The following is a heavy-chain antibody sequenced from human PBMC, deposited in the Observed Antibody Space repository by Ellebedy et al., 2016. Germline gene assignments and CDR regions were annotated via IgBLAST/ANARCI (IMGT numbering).Heavy chain of an antibody. V-gene: IGHV3-23*01. CDR1: RFTFNNYA. D-gene: IGHD6-19*01. CDR2: ISATGDNT. J-gene: IGHJ5*02. CDR3: ARDRLIAVAGSFDP. Sequence: GGSLRLSXAASRFTFNNYAMNWVRQAPGKGLEWVSSISATGDNTYYVDSVRGRFTISRDNSKNTLHLQMNSLRAEDTAVYYCARDRLIAVAGSFDPWGQGTLVTVSS.